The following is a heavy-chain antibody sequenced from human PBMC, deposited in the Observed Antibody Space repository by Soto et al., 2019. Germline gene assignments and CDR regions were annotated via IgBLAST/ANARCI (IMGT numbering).Heavy chain of an antibody. CDR3: ASGTIFVNY. J-gene: IGHJ4*02. Sequence: QVQLVESGGGVVQPGRSLRLSCAASGFTFSSYGMHWVRQAPGKGLEWVAVIWYDGSNKYYADSVKGRFTISRDNSKNTLYLQMNSLRAEDTAVYYCASGTIFVNYWGQGTLVTVSS. D-gene: IGHD3-3*01. CDR1: GFTFSSYG. V-gene: IGHV3-33*01. CDR2: IWYDGSNK.